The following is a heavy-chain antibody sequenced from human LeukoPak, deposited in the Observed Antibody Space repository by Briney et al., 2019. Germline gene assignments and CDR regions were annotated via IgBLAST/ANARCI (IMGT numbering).Heavy chain of an antibody. Sequence: PSETLSLTCTVSGGSISSYYWSWIRQPPGKGLEWIGYIYYSGSTNYNPSLKSRVTISVDTSKNQFSLKLSSVTAADTAVYYCAGHVIAEAPLGYWGQGTLVTASS. V-gene: IGHV4-59*08. J-gene: IGHJ4*02. CDR2: IYYSGST. D-gene: IGHD6-19*01. CDR1: GGSISSYY. CDR3: AGHVIAEAPLGY.